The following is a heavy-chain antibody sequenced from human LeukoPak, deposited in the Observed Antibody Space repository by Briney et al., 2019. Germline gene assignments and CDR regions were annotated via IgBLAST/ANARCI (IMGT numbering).Heavy chain of an antibody. CDR1: GFTLSDHY. CDR2: SRNKAHSYST. CDR3: VRGYHGLDV. D-gene: IGHD2-15*01. V-gene: IGHV3-72*01. Sequence: HPGGSLRPSCVASGFTLSDHYMDWVRQAPGKGPEWVGRSRNKAHSYSTEYAASVKGRFTISRDESQKSLHLQMNSLKSEDTAVYYCVRGYHGLDVWGQGTTVTVSS. J-gene: IGHJ6*02.